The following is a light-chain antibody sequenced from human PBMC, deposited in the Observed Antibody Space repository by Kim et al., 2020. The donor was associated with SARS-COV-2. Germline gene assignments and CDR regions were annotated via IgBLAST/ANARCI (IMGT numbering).Light chain of an antibody. CDR2: DAS. V-gene: IGKV1-33*01. Sequence: APVGARVTITCQARQDISNYLNWYQQKPGKAPKLLIYDASNLETGVPSRFSGSGSGTDFTFTISSLQPEDIVTYYCQQYDNLPITFGQGTRLEIK. J-gene: IGKJ5*01. CDR3: QQYDNLPIT. CDR1: QDISNY.